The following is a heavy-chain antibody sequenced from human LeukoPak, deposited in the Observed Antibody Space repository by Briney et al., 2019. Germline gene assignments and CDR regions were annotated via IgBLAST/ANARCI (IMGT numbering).Heavy chain of an antibody. CDR3: ARRGMITFGGVIALDY. CDR2: INHSGST. V-gene: IGHV4-34*01. J-gene: IGHJ4*02. CDR1: GGSFSGYY. D-gene: IGHD3-16*02. Sequence: PSETLSLTCAVYGGSFSGYYWSWIRQPPGKGLEWIGEINHSGSTNYNPSLKSRVTISVDTSKNQFSLKLSSVTAADTAVYYCARRGMITFGGVIALDYWGQGTLVTVPS.